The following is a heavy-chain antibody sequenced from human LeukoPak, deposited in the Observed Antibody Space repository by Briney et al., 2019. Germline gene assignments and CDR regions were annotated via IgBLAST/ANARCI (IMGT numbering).Heavy chain of an antibody. Sequence: GGSLRLSCAASGFIFSSYGMHWVRQAPGKGLEWVAFIRYDGINKYYADSVKGRFTISRDNAKNFLYLQMNSLRAEDTAVYYCARTYYDILTGYNPYFDYWGQGILVTVSS. D-gene: IGHD3-9*01. V-gene: IGHV3-30*02. CDR2: IRYDGINK. J-gene: IGHJ4*02. CDR3: ARTYYDILTGYNPYFDY. CDR1: GFIFSSYG.